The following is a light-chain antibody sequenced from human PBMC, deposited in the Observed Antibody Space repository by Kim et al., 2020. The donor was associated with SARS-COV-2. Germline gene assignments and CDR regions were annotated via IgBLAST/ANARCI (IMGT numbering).Light chain of an antibody. Sequence: DIQMTQSPSTLSASVGDRVTITCRTTQSISSHLTWYQQKPGRAPKLLISAASTLQGGVPSRFSGSGSETDFTLTISSLQPEDFAAYYYKQSYITQFTFGPGTKVDIK. J-gene: IGKJ3*01. V-gene: IGKV1-39*01. CDR1: QSISSH. CDR2: AAS. CDR3: KQSYITQFT.